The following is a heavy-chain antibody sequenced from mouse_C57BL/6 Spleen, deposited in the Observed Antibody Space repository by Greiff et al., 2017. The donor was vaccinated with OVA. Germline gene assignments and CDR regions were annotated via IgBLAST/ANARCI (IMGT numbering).Heavy chain of an antibody. CDR3: ARAGSSLGAMDY. CDR1: GFTIKDYY. CDR2: IDPEDGET. V-gene: IGHV14-2*01. D-gene: IGHD1-1*01. J-gene: IGHJ4*01. Sequence: VQLQQSGAELVKPGASVKLSCTASGFTIKDYYMHWVKQRTEQGLEWIGRIDPEDGETKYAPQFQGKATITADTSSNTAYLQLSSLTAEDTAVYYCARAGSSLGAMDYWGQGTSVTVSS.